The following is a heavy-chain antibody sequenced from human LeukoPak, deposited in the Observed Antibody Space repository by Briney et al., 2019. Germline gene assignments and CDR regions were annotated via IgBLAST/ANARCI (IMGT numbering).Heavy chain of an antibody. CDR2: ISSSGSTI. Sequence: GGSLRLSCAASGFTFSSYEMNWVRQAPGKGLEWVSYISSSGSTIYYADSVKGRFTISRDNSKNTLYLQMNSLRAEDTAVYYCAKVIVSVDTAIDYWGQGTLVTVSS. J-gene: IGHJ4*02. CDR3: AKVIVSVDTAIDY. CDR1: GFTFSSYE. V-gene: IGHV3-48*03. D-gene: IGHD5-18*01.